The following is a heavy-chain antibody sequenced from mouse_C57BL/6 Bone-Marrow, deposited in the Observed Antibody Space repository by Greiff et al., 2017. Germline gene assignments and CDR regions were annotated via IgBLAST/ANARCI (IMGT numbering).Heavy chain of an antibody. D-gene: IGHD1-1*01. Sequence: VQLQQSGPELVKPGASVKISCKASGYTFTDYYMNWVKQSHGKSLEWIGDINPNNGGTSYNQKFKGKATLTVDKSSSTAYMELRSLTSEDSAVYYCARTTVVRIDYWGQGTTLTVSS. CDR2: INPNNGGT. CDR3: ARTTVVRIDY. CDR1: GYTFTDYY. J-gene: IGHJ2*01. V-gene: IGHV1-26*01.